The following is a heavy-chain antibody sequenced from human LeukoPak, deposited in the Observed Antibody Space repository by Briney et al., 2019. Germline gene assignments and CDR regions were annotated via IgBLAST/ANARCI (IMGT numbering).Heavy chain of an antibody. V-gene: IGHV3-7*03. J-gene: IGHJ4*02. CDR1: GFTVSSNY. CDR3: ARDRDSSGWRFDY. Sequence: PGGSLRLSCAASGFTVSSNYMSWVRQAPGKGLEWVANIKQDGSEKYYVDSVKGRFTISRDNAKNSLYLQMNSLRAEDTAVYYCARDRDSSGWRFDYWGQGTLVTVSS. CDR2: IKQDGSEK. D-gene: IGHD6-19*01.